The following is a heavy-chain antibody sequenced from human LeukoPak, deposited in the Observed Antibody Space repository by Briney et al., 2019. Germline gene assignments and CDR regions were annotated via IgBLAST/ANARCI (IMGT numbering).Heavy chain of an antibody. CDR3: ARGHYYDNSGSFGAFFFDY. CDR2: IYHSGTT. CDR1: GGSISSGGYS. Sequence: KPSETLSLTCAVSGGSISSGGYSWSWIRQPPGKGLEWIGYIYHSGTTYYNPSLKSRVTMSVDRSKNQFSLKLSSVTAADTAVFYCARGHYYDNSGSFGAFFFDYWGQGALVTVSS. J-gene: IGHJ4*02. D-gene: IGHD3-22*01. V-gene: IGHV4-30-2*01.